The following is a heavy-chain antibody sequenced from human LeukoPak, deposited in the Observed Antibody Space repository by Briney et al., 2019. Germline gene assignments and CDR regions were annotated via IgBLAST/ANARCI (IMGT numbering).Heavy chain of an antibody. D-gene: IGHD3-22*01. J-gene: IGHJ3*02. Sequence: SQTLSLTCTVSGGSISSGGYYWSWIRQPPGKGLEWIGYIYYSGSTNYNPSLKSRVTISVDTSKNQFSLKLSSVTAADTAVYYCARVRGGNYYDSSGAQLAFDIWGQGTMVTVSS. V-gene: IGHV4-61*08. CDR3: ARVRGGNYYDSSGAQLAFDI. CDR2: IYYSGST. CDR1: GGSISSGGYY.